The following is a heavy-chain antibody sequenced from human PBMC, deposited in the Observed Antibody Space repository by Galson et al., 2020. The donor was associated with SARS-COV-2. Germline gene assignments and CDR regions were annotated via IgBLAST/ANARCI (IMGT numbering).Heavy chain of an antibody. CDR2: IHYTGSS. D-gene: IGHD3-10*01. V-gene: IGHV4-59*11. CDR3: AREPPGSGSYFEY. Sequence: ESLSQSSSVWWPYHKTNYWSWIRQHPGKGLEWIRYIHYTGSSNYNPSFKSRVTMSVDTSKNQFSMRLTSVTAADTAVYFCAREPPGSGSYFEYWGQGALVTVSS. J-gene: IGHJ4*02. CDR1: WPYHKTNY.